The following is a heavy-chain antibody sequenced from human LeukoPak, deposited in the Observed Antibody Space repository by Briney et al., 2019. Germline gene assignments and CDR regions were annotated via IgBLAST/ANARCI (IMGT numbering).Heavy chain of an antibody. Sequence: GGSLRLSCAASGFTFSDYYMSWVRQAPGKGLEWVSCISSSSSYTNYADSVKGRFTISRDNAKNSLYLQMNSLRAEDTAVYYCARDSPEAILDSNWSDPWGQGTLVTVSS. CDR1: GFTFSDYY. CDR2: ISSSSSYT. J-gene: IGHJ5*02. CDR3: ARDSPEAILDSNWSDP. D-gene: IGHD2/OR15-2a*01. V-gene: IGHV3-11*06.